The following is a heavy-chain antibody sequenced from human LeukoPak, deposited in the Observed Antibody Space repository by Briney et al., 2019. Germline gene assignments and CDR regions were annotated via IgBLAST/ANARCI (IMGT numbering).Heavy chain of an antibody. D-gene: IGHD5-18*01. CDR2: IDYRGST. J-gene: IGHJ3*02. CDR3: ARSRSGYSYDHAAFEI. CDR1: GDSISTYY. Sequence: SETLSLTCTVSGDSISTYYWSWIRQPPGKGLEWIAYIDYRGSTTCNPSLRSRVTISVDTSRNQFSLKLYSVTAADTAVYYCARSRSGYSYDHAAFEIWGQGTMVTVSS. V-gene: IGHV4-59*01.